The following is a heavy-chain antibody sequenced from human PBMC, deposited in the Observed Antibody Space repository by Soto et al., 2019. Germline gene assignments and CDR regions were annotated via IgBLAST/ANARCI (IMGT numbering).Heavy chain of an antibody. D-gene: IGHD5-18*01. V-gene: IGHV3-9*01. CDR3: VKDYTYALDY. CDR1: GFIFDDYA. Sequence: EVQLVESGGGLVQPGRSLRLSCAASGFIFDDYAMHWVRQAPGQGLEWLSSMRWNSGGIDYADSVKGRFTISRDNAKNYLYLQMNSLRAEDTALYYCVKDYTYALDYWGQGTLVTVSS. CDR2: MRWNSGGI. J-gene: IGHJ4*02.